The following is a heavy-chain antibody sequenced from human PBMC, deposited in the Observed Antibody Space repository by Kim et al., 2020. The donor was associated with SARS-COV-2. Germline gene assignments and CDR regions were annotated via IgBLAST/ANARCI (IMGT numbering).Heavy chain of an antibody. J-gene: IGHJ6*02. D-gene: IGHD4-17*01. V-gene: IGHV1-69*13. CDR3: ASSYGDRLIRHYYYYYGMDV. CDR1: GGTFSSYA. Sequence: SVKVSCKASGGTFSSYAISWVRQAPGQGLEWMGGIIPIFGTANYAQKFQGRVTITADESTSTAYMELSSLRSEDTAVYYCASSYGDRLIRHYYYYYGMDVCGPGATVTVSS. CDR2: IIPIFGTA.